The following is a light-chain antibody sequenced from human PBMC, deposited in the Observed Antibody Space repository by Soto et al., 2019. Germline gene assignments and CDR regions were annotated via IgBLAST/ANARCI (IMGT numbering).Light chain of an antibody. Sequence: DIVVTQSPLSLPVTPGEPASISCRSSQSLLHINGYGYLDWYLQKPGQSPQLLIYSGSNRASGVPDRFRGSGSGTHFTLRISRVEADDVGVYYCMQARQTPPWTFGQGTKVDIK. V-gene: IGKV2-28*01. CDR2: SGS. CDR3: MQARQTPPWT. CDR1: QSLLHINGYGY. J-gene: IGKJ1*01.